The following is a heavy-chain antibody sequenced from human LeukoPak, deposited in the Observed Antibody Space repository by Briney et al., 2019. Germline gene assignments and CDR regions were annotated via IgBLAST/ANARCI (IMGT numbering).Heavy chain of an antibody. CDR1: GGSFSGYY. CDR2: INHSGST. D-gene: IGHD4-23*01. CDR3: ANSANYGGNSGFFDY. J-gene: IGHJ4*02. V-gene: IGHV4-34*01. Sequence: SETLSLTCAVYGGSFSGYYWSWIRQPPGKGLEWIGEINHSGSTNYNPSLKSRVTISVDTSKNQFSLKLTSVTAADTAVYYCANSANYGGNSGFFDYWGQGTLVTVSS.